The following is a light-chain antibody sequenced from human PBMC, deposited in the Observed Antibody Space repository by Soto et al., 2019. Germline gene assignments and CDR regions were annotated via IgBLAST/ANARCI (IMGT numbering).Light chain of an antibody. J-gene: IGLJ1*01. CDR1: STDFVSYNR. CDR2: EVG. Sequence: QSALTQPPSVSGSPGQSVTISCTGTSTDFVSYNRVSWYQRPPGTAPKLMIYEVGKRPSGVPDRFSGSKSGNTASLTISGLQAADEADYYCSLYTSENAYVFGTGTKVTVL. V-gene: IGLV2-18*01. CDR3: SLYTSENAYV.